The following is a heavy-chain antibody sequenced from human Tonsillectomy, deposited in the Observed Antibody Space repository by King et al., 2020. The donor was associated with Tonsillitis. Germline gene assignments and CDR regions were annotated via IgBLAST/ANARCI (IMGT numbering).Heavy chain of an antibody. J-gene: IGHJ6*03. Sequence: VQLVESGGGLVKPGGSLRLSCAASGFTFSSYSMYWVRQAPGKGLEWVSSISSSSSYIYYADSMKGRFTISRDNAKNSLYLQMNSLRAEDTAVYYCAKDHDFWSCYYGYMDVWGKGTTVTVSS. D-gene: IGHD3-3*01. CDR2: ISSSSSYI. V-gene: IGHV3-21*01. CDR3: AKDHDFWSCYYGYMDV. CDR1: GFTFSSYS.